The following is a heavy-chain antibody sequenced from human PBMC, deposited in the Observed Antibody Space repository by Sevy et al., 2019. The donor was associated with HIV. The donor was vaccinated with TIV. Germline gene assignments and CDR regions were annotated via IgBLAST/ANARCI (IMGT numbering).Heavy chain of an antibody. V-gene: IGHV1-69*13. CDR1: GGTFSSYA. CDR2: IIPIFGTA. CDR3: AEGYPLDAFDI. Sequence: ASVKVSCKASGGTFSSYAISWVRQAPGQGLEWMGGIIPIFGTANYAQKFQGRVTITADESTSTAYMELSSLRSEDTAEYYCAEGYPLDAFDIWGQGTMVTVSS. J-gene: IGHJ3*02. D-gene: IGHD2-15*01.